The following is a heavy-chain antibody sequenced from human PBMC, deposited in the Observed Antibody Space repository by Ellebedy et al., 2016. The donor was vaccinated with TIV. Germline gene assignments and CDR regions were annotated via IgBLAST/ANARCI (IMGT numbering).Heavy chain of an antibody. CDR3: ARDAMIWIFDY. CDR2: ISKSDTT. Sequence: PGGSLRLSCAASGFTFNSYSMNWVRQAPGKGLEWISYISKSDTTYYADSVRGRFTISRDNAKRSLYLQMNSLRLEDTAVYYCARDAMIWIFDYWGQGTLVTVSS. CDR1: GFTFNSYS. V-gene: IGHV3-48*01. D-gene: IGHD3-22*01. J-gene: IGHJ4*02.